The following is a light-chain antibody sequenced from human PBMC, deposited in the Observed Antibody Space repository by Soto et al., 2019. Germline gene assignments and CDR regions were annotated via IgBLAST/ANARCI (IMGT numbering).Light chain of an antibody. J-gene: IGKJ1*01. V-gene: IGKV3-15*01. CDR3: KEYNCWPPR. CDR2: GAS. CDR1: QRVRSD. Sequence: VMTQSPATLSVSPGERATLSFRARQRVRSDLAWYQQKPGQAPRLLIYGASTRATGIPARFSGSEFGTEFTLTISSLQSEDFAVYYCKEYNCWPPRFGQGTKVDI.